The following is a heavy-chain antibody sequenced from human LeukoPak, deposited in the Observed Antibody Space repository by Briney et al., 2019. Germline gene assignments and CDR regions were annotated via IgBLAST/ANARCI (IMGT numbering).Heavy chain of an antibody. V-gene: IGHV3-21*01. J-gene: IGHJ4*02. D-gene: IGHD6-19*01. CDR3: VKNGWLDY. CDR2: ISTSGDST. CDR1: GFTFSSQN. Sequence: GGSLRVSCAACGFTFSSQNMNWARQAPGKGLEWVAYISTSGDSTKYADSVEGRFTISRDNVENSLYLLMNSLRVDDTAVYYCVKNGWLDYWGQGIVVTVSS.